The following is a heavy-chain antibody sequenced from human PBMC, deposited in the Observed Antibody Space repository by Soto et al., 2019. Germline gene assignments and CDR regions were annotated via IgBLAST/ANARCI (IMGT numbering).Heavy chain of an antibody. J-gene: IGHJ5*02. CDR1: GGSITRGGYY. V-gene: IGHV4-31*03. Sequence: SGALSLTRPVSGGSITRGGYYWSRIRQHPGKGLEWIGYIYYSGSTYYNPSLKSRVTISVDTSKNQFSLKLSSVTAADTAVYYCARVGGINWFDPWGQGTLVTVSS. CDR3: ARVGGINWFDP. D-gene: IGHD1-20*01. CDR2: IYYSGST.